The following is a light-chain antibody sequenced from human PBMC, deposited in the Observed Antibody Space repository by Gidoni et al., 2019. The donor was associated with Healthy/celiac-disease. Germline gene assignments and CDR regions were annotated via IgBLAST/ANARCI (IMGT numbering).Light chain of an antibody. CDR2: KAS. Sequence: DIQMTHSPSTLSASVGDRVTIPCRASQTISNWLDWYQQNPGNAPKVLIYKASSLEVGVPSRFSGSGSGTEFTLTISSLQSDDFATSYCQQYNSYSLTFGQGTRLEIK. CDR3: QQYNSYSLT. CDR1: QTISNW. V-gene: IGKV1-5*03. J-gene: IGKJ5*01.